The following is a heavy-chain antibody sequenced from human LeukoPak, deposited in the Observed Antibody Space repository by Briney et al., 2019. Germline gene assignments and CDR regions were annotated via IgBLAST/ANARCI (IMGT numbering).Heavy chain of an antibody. Sequence: PGGSLRLSCAASGFTFSSYAMSWVRQAPGKGLEWVSAISGSGGSTYYADSVKGRFTISRDNAKNSLYLQMNSLRAEDTAVYYCARDLNPIAAAAHWGQGTLVTVSS. CDR2: ISGSGGST. CDR1: GFTFSSYA. J-gene: IGHJ4*02. CDR3: ARDLNPIAAAAH. D-gene: IGHD6-13*01. V-gene: IGHV3-23*01.